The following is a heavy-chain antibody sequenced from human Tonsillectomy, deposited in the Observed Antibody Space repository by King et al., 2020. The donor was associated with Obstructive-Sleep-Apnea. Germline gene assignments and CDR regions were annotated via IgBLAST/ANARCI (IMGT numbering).Heavy chain of an antibody. CDR2: IYYSGST. V-gene: IGHV4-31*03. CDR3: ARSYCYDSSGPRGGYYFDY. Sequence: QLQESGPGLVNPSQTLSLTCTVSGGSISSGAYYWSWIRQHPGKGLEWIGYIYYSGSTYYKSSLKSRVTISVDTSKNQFSLKLNSVTAADTAVYFCARSYCYDSSGPRGGYYFDYWGQGTLVTVSS. CDR1: GGSISSGAYY. D-gene: IGHD3-22*01. J-gene: IGHJ4*02.